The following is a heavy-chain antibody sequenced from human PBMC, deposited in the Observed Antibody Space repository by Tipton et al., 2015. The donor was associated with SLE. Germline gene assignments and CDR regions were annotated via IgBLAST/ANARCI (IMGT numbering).Heavy chain of an antibody. J-gene: IGHJ4*02. CDR1: GGSFSGYY. D-gene: IGHD1-26*01. CDR3: ARDSGFGYYFYY. CDR2: INHSGST. Sequence: TLSLTCAVYGGSFSGYYWSWIRQPPGKGLEWIGEINHSGSTNYNPSLKSRVTISVDTPKNQFSLQLNSVTPEETAVYYCARDSGFGYYFYYWGQGTLVTVSS. V-gene: IGHV4-34*01.